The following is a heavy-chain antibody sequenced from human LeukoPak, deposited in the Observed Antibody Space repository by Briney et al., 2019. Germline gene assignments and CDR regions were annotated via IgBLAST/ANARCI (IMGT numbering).Heavy chain of an antibody. Sequence: SVGSLRLSCAASGFTFSSYAMGWVRHAPGKGVEYVLAIISNGGSTYYANSVKVRFTISRDNSTNTLYLQMGSLRAEDMAVYYCARGLCSSSSGIDYWGQGTLVTVSS. D-gene: IGHD6-6*01. V-gene: IGHV3-64*01. CDR3: ARGLCSSSSGIDY. J-gene: IGHJ4*02. CDR2: IISNGGST. CDR1: GFTFSSYA.